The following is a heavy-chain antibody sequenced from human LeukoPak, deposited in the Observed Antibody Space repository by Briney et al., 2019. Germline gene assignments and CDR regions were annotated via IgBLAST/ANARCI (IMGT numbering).Heavy chain of an antibody. CDR1: GGSISSYY. Sequence: SETLSLTCTVSGGSISSYYWSWIRQPPGKGLEWIGYIYYSGSTNYNPSLKSRVTISVYTSKNQFSLKLSSVTAADTAVYYCAAVPGYSSSWYVGYWGQGTLVTVSS. D-gene: IGHD6-13*01. CDR3: AAVPGYSSSWYVGY. CDR2: IYYSGST. V-gene: IGHV4-59*01. J-gene: IGHJ4*02.